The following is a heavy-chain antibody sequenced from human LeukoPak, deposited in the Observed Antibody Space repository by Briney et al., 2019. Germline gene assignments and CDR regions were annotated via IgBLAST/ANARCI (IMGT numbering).Heavy chain of an antibody. J-gene: IGHJ4*02. CDR1: GFTFSSYA. V-gene: IGHV3-30-3*01. Sequence: GGSLRLSCAASGFTFSSYAIHWVRQASGKGLEWVAVISFDGSKKYYADSVKGRFTISRDNSKNTLYLQMNSLRAEDTAVYYCARDRGGYCTSTSCYGIDYWGQGTLVTVSS. CDR3: ARDRGGYCTSTSCYGIDY. D-gene: IGHD2-2*01. CDR2: ISFDGSKK.